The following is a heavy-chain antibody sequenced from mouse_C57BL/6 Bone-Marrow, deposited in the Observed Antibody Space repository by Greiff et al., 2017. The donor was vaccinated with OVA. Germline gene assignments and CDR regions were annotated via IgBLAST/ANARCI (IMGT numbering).Heavy chain of an antibody. J-gene: IGHJ4*01. CDR3: TRGWLRRRDYYAMDY. CDR2: IDPETGGT. V-gene: IGHV1-15*01. Sequence: VKVVESGAELVRPGASVTLSCKASGYTFTDYEMHWVKQTPVHGLEWIGAIDPETGGTAYNQKFKGKAILTADKSSSTAYMELRSLTSEDSAVYYCTRGWLRRRDYYAMDYWGQGTSVTVSS. D-gene: IGHD2-2*01. CDR1: GYTFTDYE.